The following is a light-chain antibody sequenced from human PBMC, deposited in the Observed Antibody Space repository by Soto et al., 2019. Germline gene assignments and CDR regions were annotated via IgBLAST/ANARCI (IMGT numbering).Light chain of an antibody. Sequence: DIVMTQSPATLSVSPGERATLSCRASQSVSSNLAWYQQTPGQAPRLLIYGASTRATGIPARFSGSGSGTDFTLTISSLQSEDFAVYYCQQYTNWPLWTFGQGTSVEIK. CDR3: QQYTNWPLWT. CDR2: GAS. V-gene: IGKV3-15*01. CDR1: QSVSSN. J-gene: IGKJ1*01.